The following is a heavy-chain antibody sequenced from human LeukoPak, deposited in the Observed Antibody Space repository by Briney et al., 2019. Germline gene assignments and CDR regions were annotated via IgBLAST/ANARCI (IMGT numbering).Heavy chain of an antibody. D-gene: IGHD3-10*02. Sequence: PGGSLRLSCAASGFTVSSNYMSWVRQAPGKGLEWVSGISAYGDSKYYADSVNGRFTISRDNSKNTLYLQMNSLRAEDTAVYYCAKARTDMFSLSWFDYWGQGTLVTVSS. CDR3: AKARTDMFSLSWFDY. CDR2: ISAYGDSK. CDR1: GFTVSSNY. J-gene: IGHJ4*02. V-gene: IGHV3-23*01.